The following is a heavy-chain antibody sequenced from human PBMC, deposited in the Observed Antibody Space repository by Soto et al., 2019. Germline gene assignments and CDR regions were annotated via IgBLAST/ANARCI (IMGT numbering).Heavy chain of an antibody. CDR2: IYHSGST. CDR3: ARASTGYYNDYYYGMDV. CDR1: GGSISSSNW. V-gene: IGHV4-4*02. D-gene: IGHD3-9*01. J-gene: IGHJ6*02. Sequence: SETLSLTCAVSGGSISSSNWWSWVRQPPGKGLEWVGEIYHSGSTNYNPSLKSRVTISVDKSKNQFSLKLSSVTAADTAVYYCARASTGYYNDYYYGMDVWGQGTTVTVS.